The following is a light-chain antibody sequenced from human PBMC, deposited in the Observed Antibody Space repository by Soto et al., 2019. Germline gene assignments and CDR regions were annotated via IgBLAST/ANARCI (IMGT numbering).Light chain of an antibody. J-gene: IGKJ1*01. CDR3: QQYGSSPWT. CDR1: QSVSSY. V-gene: IGKV3-20*01. CDR2: VAS. Sequence: VLTQSPATLSLSPGERATLSCRASQSVSSYLAWYQQKPGQAPRLLIYVASSRATGIPDRFSGSGSGTDFTLTISRLEPEDFAVYYCQQYGSSPWTFGQGTKVDIK.